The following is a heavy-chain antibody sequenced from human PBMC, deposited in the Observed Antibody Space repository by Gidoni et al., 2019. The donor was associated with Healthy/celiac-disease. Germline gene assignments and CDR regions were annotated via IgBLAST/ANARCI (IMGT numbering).Heavy chain of an antibody. D-gene: IGHD1-7*01. CDR2: IYYSGST. V-gene: IGHV4-39*01. CDR1: GCSIRSSSYY. Sequence: QLQLQESGPGLVKPSETLSLTCTVSGCSIRSSSYYWGWIRQPPGKGLEWIGSIYYSGSTYYNPSLKSRVTISVDTSKNQFSLKLSSVTAADTAVYYCARQPSGPNWNYAEFDYWGQGTLVTVSS. J-gene: IGHJ4*02. CDR3: ARQPSGPNWNYAEFDY.